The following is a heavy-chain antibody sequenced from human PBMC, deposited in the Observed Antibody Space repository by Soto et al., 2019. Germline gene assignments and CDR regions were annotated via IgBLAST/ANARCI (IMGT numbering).Heavy chain of an antibody. D-gene: IGHD2-2*01. CDR1: GGSFSGYY. V-gene: IGHV4-34*12. CDR2: IIHSGSN. Sequence: QVHLQQWGAGLLKPSETLSRTCAVYGGSFSGYYWSWIRQPPGKGLEWIGEIIHSGSNNYNPSLKSRVTISVDTSKNQFSLRLDSVTAADTAVYYCARSPPVYCSSTSCHAFDIWGQGTLVTVSS. J-gene: IGHJ3*02. CDR3: ARSPPVYCSSTSCHAFDI.